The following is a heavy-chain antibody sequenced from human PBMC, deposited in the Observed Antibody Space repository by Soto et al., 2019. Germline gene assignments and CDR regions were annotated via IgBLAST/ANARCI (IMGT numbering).Heavy chain of an antibody. J-gene: IGHJ3*02. D-gene: IGHD3-16*01. CDR1: GFTFSSYG. CDR2: IWYDGSNK. Sequence: QVQLVESGGGEVQPGRSLRLSCAASGFTFSSYGMHWVRQAPGKGLEWVAVIWYDGSNKYYADSVKGRFTISRDNSKNTLYLQMNSLRAEDTAVYYCARRWGYDAFDIWGQGTMVTVSS. V-gene: IGHV3-33*01. CDR3: ARRWGYDAFDI.